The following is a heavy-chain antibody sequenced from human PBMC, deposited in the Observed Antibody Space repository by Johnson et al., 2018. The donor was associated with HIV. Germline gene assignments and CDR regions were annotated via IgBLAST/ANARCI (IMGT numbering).Heavy chain of an antibody. J-gene: IGHJ3*02. CDR3: AREIGYSSSWYLGSGWYPDAFDI. CDR1: GFTFSSYA. Sequence: QVQLVESGGGVVQPGRSLRLSCAASGFTFSSYAMHWVRQAPGKGLEWVAVISYDGSNKYYADSVTARFTLSRDNSRNTLYLQMNSLRAEDTAVYYCAREIGYSSSWYLGSGWYPDAFDIWGQGTMVTVSS. CDR2: ISYDGSNK. V-gene: IGHV3-30*04. D-gene: IGHD6-13*01.